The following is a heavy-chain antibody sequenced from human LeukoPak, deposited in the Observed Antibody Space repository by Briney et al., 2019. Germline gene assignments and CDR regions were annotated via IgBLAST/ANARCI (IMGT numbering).Heavy chain of an antibody. D-gene: IGHD6-19*01. CDR3: ARDVAGSGWYGGDY. V-gene: IGHV1-69*13. CDR1: GYTFTSYD. Sequence: GASVKVSCKASGYTFTSYDISWVRQAPGQGLEWMGGIIPIFGTANYAQKFQGRVTITADESTSTAYMELSSLRSEDTAVYYCARDVAGSGWYGGDYWGQGTLVTVSS. CDR2: IIPIFGTA. J-gene: IGHJ4*02.